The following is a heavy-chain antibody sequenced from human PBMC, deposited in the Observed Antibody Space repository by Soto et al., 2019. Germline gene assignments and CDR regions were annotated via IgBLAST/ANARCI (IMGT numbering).Heavy chain of an antibody. CDR1: GYTFTTYA. Sequence: QVQLVQSGVEVKKPGASVKVSCKTSGYTFTTYAMHWVRQAPGQRLEWMGWINAGNGNTKYSQKFQGRVTITRDTSASTAYMELSSLRSEDTAVYYCARDGTGANAFDIWGQGTMVTVS. V-gene: IGHV1-3*01. CDR3: ARDGTGANAFDI. D-gene: IGHD1-1*01. J-gene: IGHJ3*02. CDR2: INAGNGNT.